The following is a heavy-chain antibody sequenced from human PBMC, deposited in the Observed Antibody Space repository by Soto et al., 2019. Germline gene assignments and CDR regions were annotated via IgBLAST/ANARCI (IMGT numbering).Heavy chain of an antibody. CDR1: GGSISSSSYY. Sequence: PSETLSLTCTVSGGSISSSSYYWGWIRQPPGKGLEWIGNVYYGGSTYYNPSLKSRVTISVETPKSQFSLKLSSVTAADTAVYYCAGGDYYHSSGYYFYYYTLAVWGQGTTVTVSS. J-gene: IGHJ6*02. V-gene: IGHV4-39*01. D-gene: IGHD3-22*01. CDR3: AGGDYYHSSGYYFYYYTLAV. CDR2: VYYGGST.